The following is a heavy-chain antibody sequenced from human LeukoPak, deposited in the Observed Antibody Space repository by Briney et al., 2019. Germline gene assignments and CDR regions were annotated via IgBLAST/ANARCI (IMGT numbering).Heavy chain of an antibody. V-gene: IGHV1-46*01. CDR3: ARGPIVVVTAITYYGMDV. D-gene: IGHD2-21*02. J-gene: IGHJ6*02. Sequence: ASVKVSCKASGYTFTSYYMHWVRQAPGQGLEWMGLINPSGGSTSYAQKFQGRVTMTRDTSTSTAYMELGSLRSEDTAVYYCARGPIVVVTAITYYGMDVWGQGTTVTVSS. CDR2: INPSGGST. CDR1: GYTFTSYY.